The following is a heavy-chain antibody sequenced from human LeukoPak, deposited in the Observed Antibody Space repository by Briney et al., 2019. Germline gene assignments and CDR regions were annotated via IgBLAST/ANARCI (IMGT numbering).Heavy chain of an antibody. D-gene: IGHD2-21*01. CDR2: ISGSGGST. CDR1: GFTFSSYA. V-gene: IGHV3-23*01. CDR3: AKRVVVLGATYYFDY. J-gene: IGHJ4*02. Sequence: GGSLRLSCAASGFTFSSYAMSWVRQAPGKGLEWVSAISGSGGSTYYADSVKGRFTLSRDNSKNTLYLQMNSLRAEDTAVYYCAKRVVVLGATYYFDYWGQGTLVTVSS.